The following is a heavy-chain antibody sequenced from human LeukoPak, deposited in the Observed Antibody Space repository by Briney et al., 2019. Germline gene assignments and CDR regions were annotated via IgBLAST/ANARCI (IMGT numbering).Heavy chain of an antibody. D-gene: IGHD1-7*01. CDR3: ARDGELTPYYYYYYMDV. CDR1: GGSISSYY. J-gene: IGHJ6*03. V-gene: IGHV4-4*07. Sequence: SKTLSLTCTVSGGSISSYYWSWIRQPAGKGLEWIGRIYTSGSTNYNPSLKSRVTMSVDTSKNQFSLKLSSVTAADTAVYYCARDGELTPYYYYYYMDVWGKGTTVTVSS. CDR2: IYTSGST.